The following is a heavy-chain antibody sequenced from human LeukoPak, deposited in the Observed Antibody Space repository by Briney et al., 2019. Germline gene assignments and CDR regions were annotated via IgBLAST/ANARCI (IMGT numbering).Heavy chain of an antibody. CDR1: GYSFTSYR. V-gene: IGHV5-51*01. D-gene: IGHD1-26*01. Sequence: GESLKISCKGSGYSFTSYRIGWVRQMPGKGLEWMGIIYPGDSDTRYSPSFQGQVTISADKSISTAYLQWSSLKASDTAMYYCARHEGIVGATTTSFYGMDVWGQGTTVTVSS. CDR2: IYPGDSDT. J-gene: IGHJ6*02. CDR3: ARHEGIVGATTTSFYGMDV.